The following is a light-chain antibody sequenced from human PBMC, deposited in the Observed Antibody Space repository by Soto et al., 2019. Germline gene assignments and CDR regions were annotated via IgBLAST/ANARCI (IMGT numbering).Light chain of an antibody. CDR3: VAWDDNISAHV. Sequence: QSVLTQPPSASGTPGQRVTISCFGGSYNMGTNTVGWYQQLPGAAPKVLINVNNKRPSGVPDRYSGSNSGTSASLTISVFLFEDEADYYCVAWDDNISAHVFGTGTKVTVL. CDR2: VNN. J-gene: IGLJ1*01. V-gene: IGLV1-44*01. CDR1: SYNMGTNT.